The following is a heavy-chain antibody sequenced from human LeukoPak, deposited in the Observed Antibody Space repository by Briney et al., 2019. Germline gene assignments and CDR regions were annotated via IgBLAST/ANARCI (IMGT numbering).Heavy chain of an antibody. CDR3: ARAPSEIGGYYPEYFRH. D-gene: IGHD3-22*01. CDR2: IKSDGST. V-gene: IGHV3-74*01. CDR1: GFTFSSFW. J-gene: IGHJ1*01. Sequence: PGGYLRRSCAASGFTFSSFWMDWVRQAPGKGLVWVSRIKSDGSTNYADSVKGRFTISRDNAKNIVSLQMNSLRAEDTGVYYCARAPSEIGGYYPEYFRHWGQGNLVTVSS.